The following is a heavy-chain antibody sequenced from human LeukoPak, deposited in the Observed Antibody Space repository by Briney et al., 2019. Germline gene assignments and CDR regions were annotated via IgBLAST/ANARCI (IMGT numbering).Heavy chain of an antibody. CDR1: GDSFSGFY. Sequence: PSETLSLTCAVYGDSFSGFYWTWIRQPPGKGREGIGEINHSGGTNYNPSLKSRVTISVHTSKNQFSLRLSSVTAADTAVYYCARAPSSGAVAGTVDYWGQGTLVTVSS. J-gene: IGHJ4*02. D-gene: IGHD6-19*01. CDR2: INHSGGT. CDR3: ARAPSSGAVAGTVDY. V-gene: IGHV4-34*01.